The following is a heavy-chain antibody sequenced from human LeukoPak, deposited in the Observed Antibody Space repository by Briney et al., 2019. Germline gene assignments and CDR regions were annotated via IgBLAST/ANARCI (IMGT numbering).Heavy chain of an antibody. CDR3: ARAVYGSGSYGTYYFFYGIDV. CDR2: IDRSSYI. Sequence: PGGSLRLSCAASGFVFSTYKMNWVRQAPGKGLEWVSSIDRSSYIYYADSVKGRFTISRDNAKNSLYLQLNSLRAEDTAAYYCARAVYGSGSYGTYYFFYGIDVWGKGTTVTVS. D-gene: IGHD3-10*01. J-gene: IGHJ6*04. CDR1: GFVFSTYK. V-gene: IGHV3-21*01.